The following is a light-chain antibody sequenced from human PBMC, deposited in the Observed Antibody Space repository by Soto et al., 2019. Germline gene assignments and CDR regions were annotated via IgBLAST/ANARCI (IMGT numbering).Light chain of an antibody. Sequence: QPALTQPASVSGSPGQSITISCTGTSSDVGDYNYVSWYQQPPGKVPKLIIFEVSDRPAGVSNRFSGTKSGNTASLTISGLQAEDEADYYCSSYTSSSTLVVFGGGTEVTVL. J-gene: IGLJ2*01. V-gene: IGLV2-14*01. CDR1: SSDVGDYNY. CDR2: EVS. CDR3: SSYTSSSTLVV.